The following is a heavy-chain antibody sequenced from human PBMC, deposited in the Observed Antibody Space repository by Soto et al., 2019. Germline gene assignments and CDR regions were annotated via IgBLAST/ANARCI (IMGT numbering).Heavy chain of an antibody. J-gene: IGHJ6*02. CDR2: IIPIFGTA. D-gene: IGHD1-26*01. V-gene: IGHV1-69*13. CDR1: GGTFSSYA. CDR3: ASYSGSYGADYYYGMDV. Sequence: GASVKVSCKASGGTFSSYAISWVRQAPGQGLEWMGGIIPIFGTANYAQKFQGRVTITADESTSTAYMELSSLRSEDTAVYYCASYSGSYGADYYYGMDVWGQGTTVTVSS.